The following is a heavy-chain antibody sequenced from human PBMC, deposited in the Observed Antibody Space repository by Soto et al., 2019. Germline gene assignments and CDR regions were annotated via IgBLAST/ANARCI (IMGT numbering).Heavy chain of an antibody. D-gene: IGHD3-22*01. V-gene: IGHV4-34*01. CDR1: GGSFSGYY. CDR3: ARAPMIVVVTHSYYFDY. CDR2: INHSGST. J-gene: IGHJ4*02. Sequence: SETRSLTCAVYGGSFSGYYWSWIRQPPGKGLEWIGEINHSGSTNYNPSLKSRVTISVDTSKNQFSLKLSSVTAADTAVYYCARAPMIVVVTHSYYFDYWGQGTLVTVSS.